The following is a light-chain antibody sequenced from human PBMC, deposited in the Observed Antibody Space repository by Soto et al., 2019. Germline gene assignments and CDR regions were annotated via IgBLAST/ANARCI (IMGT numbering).Light chain of an antibody. CDR1: SSDVGGYNY. CDR3: SSYSSSSTPNYF. CDR2: DVD. Sequence: QSALTQPASVSGSPGQSITISCTGTSSDVGGYNYVSWYQQHPGTAPKLIIYDVDNRPSGVSSRFSGSKSGNTASLTISGLQAEDEADYYCSSYSSSSTPNYFFGTGTKVTVL. V-gene: IGLV2-14*01. J-gene: IGLJ1*01.